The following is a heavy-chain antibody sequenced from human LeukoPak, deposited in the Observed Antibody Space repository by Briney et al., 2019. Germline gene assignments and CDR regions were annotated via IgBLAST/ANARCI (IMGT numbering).Heavy chain of an antibody. V-gene: IGHV4-34*01. D-gene: IGHD3-10*01. CDR2: INHSGST. J-gene: IGHJ4*02. CDR1: GGSFSGYY. CDR3: ASFTYYYGSGRRRQTVYHDY. Sequence: SETLSLTCAVYGGSFSGYYWSWIRQPPGKGLEWIGEINHSGSTNYNPSLKSRVTISVDTSKNQFSLKLSSVTAADTAVYYCASFTYYYGSGRRRQTVYHDYWGQGTLVTVSS.